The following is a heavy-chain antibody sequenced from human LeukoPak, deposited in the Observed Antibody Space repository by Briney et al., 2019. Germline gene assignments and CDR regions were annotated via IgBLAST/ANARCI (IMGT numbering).Heavy chain of an antibody. CDR3: AKERVTTTTFDY. V-gene: IGHV3-23*01. CDR2: ISGSGGST. CDR1: GFTFSTYA. J-gene: IGHJ4*02. Sequence: HPGGSLRLSCAVSGFTFSTYAMSWVRQAPEKGLEWVSLISGSGGSTYYADSVKGRFTISRDNGKNTLSLQMNSLRAEDTALYYCAKERVTTTTFDYWGRGTLVTVSS. D-gene: IGHD5-12*01.